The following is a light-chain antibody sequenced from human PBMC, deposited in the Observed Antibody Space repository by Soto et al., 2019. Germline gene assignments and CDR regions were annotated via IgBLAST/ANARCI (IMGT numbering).Light chain of an antibody. CDR3: QSYDSSLSGWV. Sequence: QSVLTQPPSVSGAPGQRVTISCTGSSSNIGAFYDVHWYQQLPGTAPKLLIYGNNNRPSGVPDRFSGSKSGTSASLALTGLQAEDEADYYCQSYDSSLSGWVFGGGTKLTVL. J-gene: IGLJ3*02. V-gene: IGLV1-40*01. CDR2: GNN. CDR1: SSNIGAFYD.